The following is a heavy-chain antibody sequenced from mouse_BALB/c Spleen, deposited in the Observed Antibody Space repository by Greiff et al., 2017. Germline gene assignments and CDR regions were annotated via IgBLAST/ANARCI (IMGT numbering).Heavy chain of an antibody. CDR1: GFSLTSYG. Sequence: QVHVKQSGPGLVQPSQSLSITCTVSGFSLTSYGVHWVRQSPGKGLEWLGVIWSGGSTDYNAAFISRLSISKDNSKSQVFFKMNNLQADDTAIYYCARKGGNYVGYYAMDYWGQGTSVTVSS. CDR3: ARKGGNYVGYYAMDY. D-gene: IGHD2-1*01. J-gene: IGHJ4*01. V-gene: IGHV2-4-1*01. CDR2: IWSGGST.